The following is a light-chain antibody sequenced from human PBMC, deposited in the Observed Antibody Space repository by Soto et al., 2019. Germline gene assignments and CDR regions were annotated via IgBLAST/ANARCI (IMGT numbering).Light chain of an antibody. Sequence: QSALTQPPSASGSPGQSVTISCTGTSSDVGGYNYVSWYQQHPGKAPKLITYEVSKRPSGVPDRFSGSKSGNTASLTVSGLQAEDEADYYCSSYAGSNNVVFGGGTKVTVL. CDR2: EVS. V-gene: IGLV2-8*01. CDR3: SSYAGSNNVV. J-gene: IGLJ2*01. CDR1: SSDVGGYNY.